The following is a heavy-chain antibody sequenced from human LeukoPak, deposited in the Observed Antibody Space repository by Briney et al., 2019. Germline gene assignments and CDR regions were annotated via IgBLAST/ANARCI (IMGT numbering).Heavy chain of an antibody. D-gene: IGHD3-3*01. CDR2: IYTSGST. Sequence: SETLSLTCTVSGGSISSYYWSWIRQPAGKRLEWIGRIYTSGSTNYNPSLKSRVTMSVDTSKNQFSLKLSSVTAADTAVYYCARDAVYDFWSGYYYYYYYMDVWGKGTTVTVSS. CDR3: ARDAVYDFWSGYYYYYYYMDV. V-gene: IGHV4-4*07. CDR1: GGSISSYY. J-gene: IGHJ6*03.